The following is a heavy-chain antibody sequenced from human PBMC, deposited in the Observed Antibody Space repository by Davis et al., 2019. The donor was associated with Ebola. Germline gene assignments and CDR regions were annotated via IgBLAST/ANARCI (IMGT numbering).Heavy chain of an antibody. D-gene: IGHD2-15*01. CDR2: INQDGSEK. CDR1: GFTFSSYW. CDR3: ARVGGSCYGY. Sequence: GESLKISCAASGFTFSSYWMSWVRQAPGKGLEWVANINQDGSEKYYVDSVKGRFTISRDNTKNSLSLEMNSLRAEDTAVYYCARVGGSCYGYWGQGALVSVSS. V-gene: IGHV3-7*01. J-gene: IGHJ4*02.